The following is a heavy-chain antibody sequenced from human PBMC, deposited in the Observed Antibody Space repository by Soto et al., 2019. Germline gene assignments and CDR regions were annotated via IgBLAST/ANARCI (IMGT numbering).Heavy chain of an antibody. CDR2: TYYRSKWYN. V-gene: IGHV6-1*01. Sequence: SQTLSLTCAISGDSVSGNSAAWNWIRQSPSRGLEWLGRTYYRSKWYNDYAVSVKSRITVTPDTSKNQFSLHLNSVTPEDTAIYFCAKQVYGGNPSPFGSWGQGTLVTVSS. CDR1: GDSVSGNSAA. D-gene: IGHD4-17*01. J-gene: IGHJ4*02. CDR3: AKQVYGGNPSPFGS.